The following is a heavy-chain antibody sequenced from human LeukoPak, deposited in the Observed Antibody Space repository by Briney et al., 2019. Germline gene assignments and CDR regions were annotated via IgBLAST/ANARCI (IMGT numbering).Heavy chain of an antibody. CDR1: GYTFTSYY. D-gene: IGHD3-22*01. V-gene: IGHV1-46*01. J-gene: IGHJ4*02. Sequence: GASVKVSCKASGYTFTSYYMHWVRQAPGQGLEWMGIINPNGGITSYAQKFQRRVTMTRDTSTSTVYMELSSLRSEDTAVYYCARAPYYYDSSGYPYKYFDYWGQGTLVTVSS. CDR3: ARAPYYYDSSGYPYKYFDY. CDR2: INPNGGIT.